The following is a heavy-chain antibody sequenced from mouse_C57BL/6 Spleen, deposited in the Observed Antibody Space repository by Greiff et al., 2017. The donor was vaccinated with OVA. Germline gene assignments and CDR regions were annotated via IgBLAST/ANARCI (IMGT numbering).Heavy chain of an antibody. V-gene: IGHV1-42*01. Sequence: EVQLQQSGPELVKPGASVKISCKASGYSFTGYYMNWVKQSPEKSLEWIGEINPSTGGTTYNQKFKAKATLTVDKSSSTAYMQLKSLTSEDSAVYYCAREAANWEGGWFAYWGQGTLVTVSA. J-gene: IGHJ3*01. CDR1: GYSFTGYY. D-gene: IGHD4-1*01. CDR3: AREAANWEGGWFAY. CDR2: INPSTGGT.